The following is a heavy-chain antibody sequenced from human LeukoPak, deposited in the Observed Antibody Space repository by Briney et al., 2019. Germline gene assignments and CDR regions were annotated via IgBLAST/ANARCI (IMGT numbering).Heavy chain of an antibody. CDR3: ARSFYCSSTSCHHNWFDP. V-gene: IGHV1-2*02. CDR1: GYTFTGYY. J-gene: IGHJ5*02. CDR2: INPNSGGT. D-gene: IGHD2-2*01. Sequence: ASVKVSCKASGYTFTGYYMHWVRQAPGQGLEWMGWINPNSGGTNYAQNFQGRVTMTRDTSISTAYMELSRLRSDDTAVYYCARSFYCSSTSCHHNWFDPWGQGTLVTVSS.